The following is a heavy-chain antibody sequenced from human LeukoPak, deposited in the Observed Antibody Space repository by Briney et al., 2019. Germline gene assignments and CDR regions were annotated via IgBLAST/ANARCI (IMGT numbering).Heavy chain of an antibody. Sequence: GGSLRLSCAASGFTFTTYAMNWVRQAPGKGLEWISGISGSGASTYYADSVKGRFTISRDDSRNTLYLQMNSLRGDDTAVYYCAKDVGKWESLHFFDYWGQGTLVTVSS. CDR1: GFTFTTYA. CDR2: ISGSGAST. CDR3: AKDVGKWESLHFFDY. D-gene: IGHD1-26*01. J-gene: IGHJ4*02. V-gene: IGHV3-23*01.